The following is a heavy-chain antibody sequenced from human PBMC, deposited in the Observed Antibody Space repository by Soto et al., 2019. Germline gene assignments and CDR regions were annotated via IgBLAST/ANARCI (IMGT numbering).Heavy chain of an antibody. V-gene: IGHV1-8*01. Sequence: QVQLVQSGAEVKKPGASVKVSCKASGYTFTSYDINWVRQATGQGLEWMGWMNPNSGNTGYAQKFQCRITMTRKTSISTAYMELSSLRSEETAVYYCARNFWSGINWFDPWGQGTLVTVSS. D-gene: IGHD3-3*01. CDR2: MNPNSGNT. CDR3: ARNFWSGINWFDP. J-gene: IGHJ5*02. CDR1: GYTFTSYD.